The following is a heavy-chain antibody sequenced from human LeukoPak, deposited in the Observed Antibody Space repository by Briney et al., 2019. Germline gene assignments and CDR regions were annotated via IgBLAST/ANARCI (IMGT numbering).Heavy chain of an antibody. CDR1: GFTFSTYG. D-gene: IGHD1-26*01. CDR2: IRYDGSYK. Sequence: GGSLRLSCAASGFTFSTYGMHWVRQAPGKGLEWVAFIRYDGSYKNYADSVKGRFTISRDNSKNTLYLQMNSLRADDTAVFYCAKQEGATGYFDYWGQGSLVTVSS. J-gene: IGHJ4*02. V-gene: IGHV3-30*02. CDR3: AKQEGATGYFDY.